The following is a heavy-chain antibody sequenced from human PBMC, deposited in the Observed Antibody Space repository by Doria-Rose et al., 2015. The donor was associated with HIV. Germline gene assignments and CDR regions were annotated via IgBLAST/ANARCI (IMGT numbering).Heavy chain of an antibody. D-gene: IGHD5-12*01. CDR2: INSDGSST. J-gene: IGHJ4*02. CDR1: GFTFSSYW. V-gene: IGHV3-74*01. CDR3: ARARDGYNQTRVFDY. Sequence: ASGFTFSSYWMHWVRQVPGKGLVWMSRINSDGSSTAYAGFVKGRFTISRDNAKNTLYLQMNSLRAEDTAVYYCARARDGYNQTRVFDYWGQGTLATVSS.